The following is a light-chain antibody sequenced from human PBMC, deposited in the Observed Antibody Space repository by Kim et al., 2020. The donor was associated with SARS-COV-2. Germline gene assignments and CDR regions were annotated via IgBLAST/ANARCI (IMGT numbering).Light chain of an antibody. Sequence: SPGERATLSCWASQSISGTYLAWYQQKPGQAPKLLMYGASSRATGIPDRFSGGGSGTVFTLTISRLKPEDFAVYYCQHYGDSLWTFGQGTKVDIK. CDR3: QHYGDSLWT. CDR2: GAS. V-gene: IGKV3-20*01. J-gene: IGKJ1*01. CDR1: QSISGTY.